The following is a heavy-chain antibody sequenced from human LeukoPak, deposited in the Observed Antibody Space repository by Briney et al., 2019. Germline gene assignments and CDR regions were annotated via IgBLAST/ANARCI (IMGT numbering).Heavy chain of an antibody. D-gene: IGHD2-21*02. CDR2: INPHSGGT. CDR1: GFTFTAYY. J-gene: IGHJ4*02. Sequence: ASVKVSCKASGFTFTAYYIHWVRQAPGQGLEWMGYINPHSGGTSSPQKFQGRVTMTTDTSISAAYMELSSLISDDTAMYYCVREGNELLSKNFDYWGQGTLVSVSS. V-gene: IGHV1-2*02. CDR3: VREGNELLSKNFDY.